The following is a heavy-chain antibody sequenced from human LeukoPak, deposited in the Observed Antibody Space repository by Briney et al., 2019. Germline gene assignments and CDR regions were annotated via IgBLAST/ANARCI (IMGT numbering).Heavy chain of an antibody. Sequence: GVPLRLSCAASGRTLSSYWMSWARQAPGKGLEWVTNIKQDGSEKYYVDSVKGRFTICRDNAKNSLYLQMNSLRAEDTAVYYCAREKTTVTTLWFDPWGQGTLVTVSS. CDR3: AREKTTVTTLWFDP. CDR1: GRTLSSYW. V-gene: IGHV3-7*01. J-gene: IGHJ5*02. D-gene: IGHD4-17*01. CDR2: IKQDGSEK.